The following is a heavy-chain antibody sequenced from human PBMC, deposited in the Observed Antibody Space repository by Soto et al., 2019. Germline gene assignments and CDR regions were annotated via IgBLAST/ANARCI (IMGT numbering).Heavy chain of an antibody. D-gene: IGHD3-3*01. Sequence: GGSLRLSCAASGFTFSSYSMNWVRQAPGKGLEWVSSISSSSSYIYYADSVKGRFTISRDNAKNSLYLQMNSLRAEDTAVYYCARDLDFAGAIDYWGKGTTVTVSS. J-gene: IGHJ4*02. CDR2: ISSSSSYI. CDR3: ARDLDFAGAIDY. CDR1: GFTFSSYS. V-gene: IGHV3-21*01.